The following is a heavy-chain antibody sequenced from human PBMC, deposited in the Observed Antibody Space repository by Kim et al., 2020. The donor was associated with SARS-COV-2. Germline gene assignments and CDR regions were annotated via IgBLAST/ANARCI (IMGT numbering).Heavy chain of an antibody. V-gene: IGHV3-15*01. CDR1: GFPFSNVW. Sequence: GGSLRLSFAASGFPFSNVWISWVRQAPGRGLEWVGRIKSKTDGEATDYAAPVKGRFTMSRDESKTTLHLQMNSLETEYTGVYYCTTLISAAGRCYWGQGT. CDR3: TTLISAAGRCY. D-gene: IGHD6-13*01. CDR2: IKSKTDGEAT. J-gene: IGHJ1*01.